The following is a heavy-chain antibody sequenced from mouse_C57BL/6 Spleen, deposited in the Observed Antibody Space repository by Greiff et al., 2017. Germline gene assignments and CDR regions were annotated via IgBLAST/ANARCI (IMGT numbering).Heavy chain of an antibody. CDR1: GYTFTSYG. V-gene: IGHV1-81*01. J-gene: IGHJ1*03. CDR3: ARVYGYDGYFDV. Sequence: VKLMESGAELARPGASVKLSCKASGYTFTSYGISWVKQRTGQGLEWIGEIYPRSGNTYYNEKFKGKATLTADKSSSTAYMELRSLTSEDSAVYFCARVYGYDGYFDVWGTGTTVTVSS. D-gene: IGHD2-2*01. CDR2: IYPRSGNT.